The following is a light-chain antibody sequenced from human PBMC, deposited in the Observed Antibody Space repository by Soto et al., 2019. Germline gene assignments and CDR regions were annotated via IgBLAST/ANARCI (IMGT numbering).Light chain of an antibody. CDR3: QQYNNWPPFT. CDR2: GAS. V-gene: IGKV3-15*01. Sequence: EIVMTQSPATLSVSPGERATLSCRASQSVSSNLAWYQQKPGQAPRLLIYGASTRATGIPARFNGSGSGTEFTLTISSLQYEDFAVYFCQQYNNWPPFTCGPGTKVDIK. CDR1: QSVSSN. J-gene: IGKJ3*01.